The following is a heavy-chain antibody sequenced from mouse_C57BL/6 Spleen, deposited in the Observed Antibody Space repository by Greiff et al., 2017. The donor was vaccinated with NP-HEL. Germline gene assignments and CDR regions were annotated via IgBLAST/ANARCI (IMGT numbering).Heavy chain of an antibody. CDR2: IYPGDGDT. D-gene: IGHD2-4*01. CDR3: ARSGDYDKGWFAY. CDR1: GYAFSSSW. J-gene: IGHJ3*01. V-gene: IGHV1-82*01. Sequence: VQLQQSGPELVKPGASVKISCKASGYAFSSSWMNWVKQRPGKGLEWIGRIYPGDGDTNYNGKFKGKATLTADKSSSTAYMQLSSLTSEDSAVYFCARSGDYDKGWFAYWGQGTLVTVSA.